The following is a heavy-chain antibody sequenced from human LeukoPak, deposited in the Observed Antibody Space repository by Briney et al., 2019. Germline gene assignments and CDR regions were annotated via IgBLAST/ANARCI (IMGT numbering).Heavy chain of an antibody. CDR2: IYSSGST. Sequence: SETLSLTCTVSGASINNNFWTWIRQPPGKGLEWIGYIYSSGSTNYNPSLKSRVIISGDTSKNQISLNLTSVTAADTALYFCARHRDYYDSWGHGTLVTVSS. V-gene: IGHV4-59*08. J-gene: IGHJ4*01. D-gene: IGHD3-22*01. CDR1: GASINNNF. CDR3: ARHRDYYDS.